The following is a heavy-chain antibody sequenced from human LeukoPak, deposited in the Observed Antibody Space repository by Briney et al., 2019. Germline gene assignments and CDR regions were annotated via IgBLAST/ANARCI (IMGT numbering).Heavy chain of an antibody. CDR3: ARDIYVLRFLEWLPIGMDV. V-gene: IGHV1-69*13. J-gene: IGHJ6*02. Sequence: GASVKVSCKASGGTFSSYAISWVRQAPGQGLEWMGGIIPIFGTANYAQKFQGRVTITADESTSTAYMELSSLRSEDTAVYNCARDIYVLRFLEWLPIGMDVWGQGTTVTVSS. CDR1: GGTFSSYA. D-gene: IGHD3-3*01. CDR2: IIPIFGTA.